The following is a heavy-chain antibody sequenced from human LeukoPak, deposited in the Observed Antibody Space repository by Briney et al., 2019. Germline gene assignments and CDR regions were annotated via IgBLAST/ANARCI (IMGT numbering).Heavy chain of an antibody. CDR1: GYSFTSHL. D-gene: IGHD2/OR15-2a*01. CDR3: ARVQTPYNTIYSVFFDY. J-gene: IGHJ4*02. Sequence: ASVKVSFKTSGYSFTSHLMHWVRQAPGQGLEWMGMINPSGGSTTYAQKFQGRVTMAMDTSTSTVYMKLSSLRSDDTAVYYCARVQTPYNTIYSVFFDYWGQGTRVTVSS. V-gene: IGHV1-46*01. CDR2: INPSGGST.